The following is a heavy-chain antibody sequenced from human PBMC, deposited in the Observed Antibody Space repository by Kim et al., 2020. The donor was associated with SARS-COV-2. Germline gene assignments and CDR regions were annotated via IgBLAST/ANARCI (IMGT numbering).Heavy chain of an antibody. V-gene: IGHV1-24*01. CDR1: GYTLTELS. J-gene: IGHJ4*02. Sequence: ASVKVSCKVSGYTLTELSMHWVRQAPGKGLEWMGGFDPEDGETIYAQKFQGRVTMTEDTSTDTAYMELSSLGSEDTAVYYCATDFAYGSGSYPRFDYWGQGTLVTVSS. CDR2: FDPEDGET. D-gene: IGHD3-10*01. CDR3: ATDFAYGSGSYPRFDY.